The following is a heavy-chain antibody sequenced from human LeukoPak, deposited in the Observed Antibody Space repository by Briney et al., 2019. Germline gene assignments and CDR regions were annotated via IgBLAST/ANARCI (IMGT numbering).Heavy chain of an antibody. J-gene: IGHJ4*02. Sequence: SETLSLTCTVSGGSTSSYYWSWIRQPPGKGLEWIGYIYYSGSTNHNPSLKSRVTISVDTSKNQFSLKLSSVTAADTAVYYCARDRGILSFDYWGQGTLVTVSS. V-gene: IGHV4-59*01. CDR2: IYYSGST. CDR3: ARDRGILSFDY. D-gene: IGHD2-15*01. CDR1: GGSTSSYY.